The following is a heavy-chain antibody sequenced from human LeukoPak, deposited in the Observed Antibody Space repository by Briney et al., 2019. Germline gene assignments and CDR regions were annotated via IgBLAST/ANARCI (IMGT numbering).Heavy chain of an antibody. D-gene: IGHD3-10*01. Sequence: GESLRLSCAASGFTFSSHLMHWVRQAPGKGLVWVSRISSDGTYTNYADSVRGRFTISRDNAKNSLYLQMDSLRAEDTAVYYCARGETMFDYWGQGTLVTVSP. CDR1: GFTFSSHL. CDR3: ARGETMFDY. CDR2: ISSDGTYT. J-gene: IGHJ4*02. V-gene: IGHV3-74*01.